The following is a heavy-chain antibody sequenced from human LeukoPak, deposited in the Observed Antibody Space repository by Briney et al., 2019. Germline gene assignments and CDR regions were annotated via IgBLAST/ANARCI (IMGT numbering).Heavy chain of an antibody. CDR3: AKGSSMVRGVIVLYWFDP. Sequence: ASVKVSCKASGYTFTSYDINWVRQATGQGLGWMGWMNPNSGNTGYAQKFQGRVTMTRNTSISTAYMELSSLRSEDTAVYYCAKGSSMVRGVIVLYWFDPWGQGTLVTVSS. CDR1: GYTFTSYD. J-gene: IGHJ5*02. CDR2: MNPNSGNT. D-gene: IGHD3-10*01. V-gene: IGHV1-8*01.